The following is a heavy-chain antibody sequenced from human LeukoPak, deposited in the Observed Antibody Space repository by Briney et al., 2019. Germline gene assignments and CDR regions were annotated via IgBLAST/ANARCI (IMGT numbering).Heavy chain of an antibody. Sequence: SETLSLTCTVSGGSISSSSYYWGWIRQPPGKGLEWIGSIYYSGSTYYNPSLKSRVTISVDTSKNQFSLKLSSVTAADTAVYYCARKTGGYSSSWHRKAVYYFDYWGQGTLVTVSS. D-gene: IGHD6-13*01. CDR2: IYYSGST. CDR1: GGSISSSSYY. V-gene: IGHV4-39*01. CDR3: ARKTGGYSSSWHRKAVYYFDY. J-gene: IGHJ4*02.